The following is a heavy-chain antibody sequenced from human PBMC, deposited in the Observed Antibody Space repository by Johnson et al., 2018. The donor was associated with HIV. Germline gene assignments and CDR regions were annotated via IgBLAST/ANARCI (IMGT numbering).Heavy chain of an antibody. D-gene: IGHD6-19*01. J-gene: IGHJ3*02. CDR1: GFTFSSYG. CDR2: IWYDGSNK. V-gene: IGHV3-30*19. CDR3: ARAGAVGFDAFDI. Sequence: QVHLVESGGGVVQPGRSLRLSCAASGFTFSSYGMYWVRQAPGKGLEWVAVIWYDGSNKYYADSVKGRFTISRDNSKNTLYLQMNSLRAEDTAVYYCARAGAVGFDAFDIWGQGTMVTVSS.